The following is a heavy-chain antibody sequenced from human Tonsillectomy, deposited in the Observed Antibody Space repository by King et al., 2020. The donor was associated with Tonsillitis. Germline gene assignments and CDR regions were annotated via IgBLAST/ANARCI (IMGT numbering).Heavy chain of an antibody. CDR1: GFTFSNAW. CDR2: IKSKTDGGTT. Sequence: VQLVESGGGLVKPGGCLRLSCAASGFTFSNAWMSWVRQAPGKGLEWVGRIKSKTDGGTTDYAAPVKGRFTISGDHSKNTMYLQMNSLKTEDTAVYYCTTIGGVVDELWDYGMDVCGQGTTVTDSS. D-gene: IGHD3-16*02. CDR3: TTIGGVVDELWDYGMDV. V-gene: IGHV3-15*01. J-gene: IGHJ6*02.